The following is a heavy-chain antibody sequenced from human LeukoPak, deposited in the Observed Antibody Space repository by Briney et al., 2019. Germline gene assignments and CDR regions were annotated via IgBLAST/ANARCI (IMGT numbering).Heavy chain of an antibody. D-gene: IGHD3-22*01. V-gene: IGHV3-21*01. CDR1: GFIFSSYS. CDR3: ARTDDSSGFSFDY. J-gene: IGHJ4*02. Sequence: GGSLRLSCAASGFIFSSYSMNWVRQAPGKGLEWVSSISSSSSYIYYADSVKGRFTISRDNAKNSLYLQMNSLRAEDTAVYYCARTDDSSGFSFDYWGQGTLVTVSS. CDR2: ISSSSSYI.